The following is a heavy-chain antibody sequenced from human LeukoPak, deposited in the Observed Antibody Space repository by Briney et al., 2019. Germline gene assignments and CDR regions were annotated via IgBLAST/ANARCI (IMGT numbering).Heavy chain of an antibody. Sequence: SETLSLTCTVPGGSISSSSYYGGWIRQPPGKGLEWIGSIYYSGSTYYNPSLKSRVTISVDTSKNQFSLKLSSVTAADTAVYYCARGVVIAPQTFDYWGQGTLVTVSS. CDR3: ARGVVIAPQTFDY. CDR1: GGSISSSSYY. V-gene: IGHV4-39*07. CDR2: IYYSGST. D-gene: IGHD2-21*01. J-gene: IGHJ4*02.